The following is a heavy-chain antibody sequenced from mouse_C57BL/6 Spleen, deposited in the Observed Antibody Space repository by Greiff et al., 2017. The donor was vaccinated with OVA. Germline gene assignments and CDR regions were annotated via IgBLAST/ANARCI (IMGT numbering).Heavy chain of an antibody. CDR1: GFTFSDYG. Sequence: EVQLKESGGGLVKPGGSLKLSCAASGFTFSDYGMHWVRQAPETGLEWVAYISSGSSTIYYADTVKGRFTISRDNAKNTLFLQMTSLRSEDTAMYYCAKANWAYYFDYWGQGTTLTVSS. D-gene: IGHD4-1*01. V-gene: IGHV5-17*01. CDR3: AKANWAYYFDY. J-gene: IGHJ2*01. CDR2: ISSGSSTI.